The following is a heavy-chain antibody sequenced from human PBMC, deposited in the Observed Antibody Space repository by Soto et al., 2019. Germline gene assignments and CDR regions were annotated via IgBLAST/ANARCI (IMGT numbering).Heavy chain of an antibody. J-gene: IGHJ4*02. CDR3: AGDSSGGDY. Sequence: SETLSLTCTVSGGSISSSSYYWGWIRQPPGKGLEWIGSIYYGGSTNYNPSLKSRVTISVDTSKNQFSLKLSSVTAADTAVYYCAGDSSGGDYWGQGTLVTVSS. D-gene: IGHD3-22*01. V-gene: IGHV4-39*07. CDR2: IYYGGST. CDR1: GGSISSSSYY.